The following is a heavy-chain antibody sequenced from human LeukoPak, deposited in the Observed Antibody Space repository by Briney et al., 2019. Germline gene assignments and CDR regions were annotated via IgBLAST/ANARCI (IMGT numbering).Heavy chain of an antibody. CDR1: GFTFDDYA. J-gene: IGHJ4*02. V-gene: IGHV3-9*01. CDR3: AKANSGSYYGDFDY. Sequence: PGRSLRLSCAASGFTFDDYAMHWARQAPGKGLQWVSSINWNSDSIGYADSVKGRFTISRDNAKNSLYLQMDSLRPEDTAFYYYAKANSGSYYGDFDYWGQGTLVTVPS. D-gene: IGHD1-26*01. CDR2: INWNSDSI.